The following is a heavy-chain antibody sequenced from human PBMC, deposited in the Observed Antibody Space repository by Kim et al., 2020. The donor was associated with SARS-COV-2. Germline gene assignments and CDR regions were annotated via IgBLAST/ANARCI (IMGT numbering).Heavy chain of an antibody. CDR1: GFTFSSYG. Sequence: GGSLRLSCAASGFTFSSYGMHWVRQAPGKGLEWVAVISYDGSNKYYADSVKGRFTISRDNSKNTLYLQMNSLRAEDTAVYYCAKAHPGAVALSWFDPWGQGTLVTVSP. J-gene: IGHJ5*02. V-gene: IGHV3-30*18. CDR2: ISYDGSNK. CDR3: AKAHPGAVALSWFDP. D-gene: IGHD6-19*01.